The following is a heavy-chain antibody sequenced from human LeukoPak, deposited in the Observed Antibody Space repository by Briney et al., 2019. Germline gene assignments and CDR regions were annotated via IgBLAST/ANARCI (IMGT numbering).Heavy chain of an antibody. CDR1: GGSIRSSSYY. Sequence: SETLSLTCTVSGGSIRSSSYYWGWIRQPPGKGLEWIGSVYSSGRTYYNPSLTSRVTVSADTSKNQFSLKLSSVTAADTAAYYCTREIGGTTVHYWGHGMLVTVSS. CDR3: TREIGGTTVHY. CDR2: VYSSGRT. V-gene: IGHV4-39*07. J-gene: IGHJ4*01. D-gene: IGHD1-7*01.